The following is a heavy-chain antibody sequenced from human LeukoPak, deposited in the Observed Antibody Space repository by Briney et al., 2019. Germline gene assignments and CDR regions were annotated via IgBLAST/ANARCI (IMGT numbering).Heavy chain of an antibody. D-gene: IGHD2-2*01. J-gene: IGHJ4*02. Sequence: AGGSLRLSCAASGFTFSNAWMSWVRRAPGKGLEWVGRIKSKTDGGTTDYAAPVKGRFTISRDDSKNTLYLQMNSLKTEDTAVYYCTTEVNPAAVFPFDYWGQGTPVTVSS. V-gene: IGHV3-15*01. CDR3: TTEVNPAAVFPFDY. CDR1: GFTFSNAW. CDR2: IKSKTDGGTT.